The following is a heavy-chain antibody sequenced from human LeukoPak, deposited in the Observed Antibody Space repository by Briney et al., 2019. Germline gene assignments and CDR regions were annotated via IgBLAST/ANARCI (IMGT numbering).Heavy chain of an antibody. CDR3: ARFYGTSSQTDY. CDR2: ITVTGGST. J-gene: IGHJ4*02. D-gene: IGHD2/OR15-2a*01. Sequence: GGTLRLSCAASGFTFSNYGMTWVRQAPGKGLEWVSAITVTGGSTYYADSVKGRFTIFRDNSKSMLYLQMNSLRAEDTAVYYCARFYGTSSQTDYWGQGTLSPSPQ. V-gene: IGHV3-23*01. CDR1: GFTFSNYG.